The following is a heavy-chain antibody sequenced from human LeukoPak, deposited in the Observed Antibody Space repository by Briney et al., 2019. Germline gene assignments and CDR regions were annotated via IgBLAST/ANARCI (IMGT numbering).Heavy chain of an antibody. CDR2: ISAYNGNT. CDR3: ARDPGTSYYYYGMDV. Sequence: ASVKVSCKASGYTFTSYGISWVRQAPGQGLEWMGWISAYNGNTNYARKLQGRVTMTTDTSTSTAYMELRSLRSDDTAVYYCARDPGTSYYYYGMDVWGQGTTVTVSS. V-gene: IGHV1-18*01. CDR1: GYTFTSYG. J-gene: IGHJ6*02. D-gene: IGHD6-13*01.